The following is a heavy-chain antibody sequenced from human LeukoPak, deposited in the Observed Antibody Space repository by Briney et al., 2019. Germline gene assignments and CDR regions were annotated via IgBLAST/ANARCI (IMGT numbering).Heavy chain of an antibody. CDR1: GFTLSNYW. D-gene: IGHD3-10*01. V-gene: IGHV3-7*01. CDR3: ARDWVAGVPFDAFDI. CDR2: IKEDGSEK. Sequence: GGSLRLSCVASGFTLSNYWMSWVRQAPGKGLEWVANIKEDGSEKYYVGSVKGRFTISRDNAKNSLYLHMDGLTAEDTAIHYCARDWVAGVPFDAFDIWGQGTMVSVSS. J-gene: IGHJ3*02.